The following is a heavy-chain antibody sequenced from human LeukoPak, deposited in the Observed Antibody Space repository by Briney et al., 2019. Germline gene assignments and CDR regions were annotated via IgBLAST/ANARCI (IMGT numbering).Heavy chain of an antibody. CDR1: GGSISSYY. CDR3: ARDHRFGEFPDY. CDR2: IYYSGST. D-gene: IGHD3-10*01. Sequence: SKTLSLTCTVSGGSISSYYWSWIRQPPGKGLEWIGYIYYSGSTNYNPSLKSRVTISVDTSKNQFSLKLSSVTAADTAVYYCARDHRFGEFPDYWGQGTLVTVSS. V-gene: IGHV4-59*01. J-gene: IGHJ4*02.